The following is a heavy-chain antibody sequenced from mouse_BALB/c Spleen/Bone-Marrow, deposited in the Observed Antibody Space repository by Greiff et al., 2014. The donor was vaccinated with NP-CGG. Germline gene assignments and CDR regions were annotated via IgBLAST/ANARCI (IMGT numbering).Heavy chain of an antibody. CDR2: ISNGGTYT. Sequence: DVHLVESGGGLVKPGGSLKLSCAASGFTFSDFYMFWFRQTPEKRLEWVATISNGGTYTYYPDSVKGRFTISRDNAKNNLYLQMSSLKSEDTAMYYGARSGERYGAMDYWGQGTSVTVTS. CDR3: ARSGERYGAMDY. CDR1: GFTFSDFY. D-gene: IGHD1-1*02. J-gene: IGHJ4*01. V-gene: IGHV5-4*02.